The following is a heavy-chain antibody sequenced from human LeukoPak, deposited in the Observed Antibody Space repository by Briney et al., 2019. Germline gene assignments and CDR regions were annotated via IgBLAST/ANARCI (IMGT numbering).Heavy chain of an antibody. D-gene: IGHD3-10*01. V-gene: IGHV3-23*01. CDR1: GFTFSNYA. CDR3: AKCVMAGGGYYYGMDV. Sequence: GGSLRLSCAASGFTFSNYAINGVRQARGKGLEWGSSISGSGGSTYCADSVKGRFTISRDNSKHTLYLQMNSLRAEDTAVYYCAKCVMAGGGYYYGMDVWGQGTTVTVSS. J-gene: IGHJ6*02. CDR2: ISGSGGST.